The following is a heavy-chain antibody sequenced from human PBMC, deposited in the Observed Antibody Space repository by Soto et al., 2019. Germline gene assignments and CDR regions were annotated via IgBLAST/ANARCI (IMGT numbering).Heavy chain of an antibody. V-gene: IGHV3-64D*06. CDR1: GFTFRSHA. Sequence: PGGSLRLSCSASGFTFRSHAMLWVRQAPGKGLEYVSAISSNGGSTYYAASVKGRFTISRGNSKNTLYLQMSSLRAEDTAVYYCVKAEAWTNFDYWGQGTLVTVSS. CDR3: VKAEAWTNFDY. D-gene: IGHD5-12*01. J-gene: IGHJ4*02. CDR2: ISSNGGST.